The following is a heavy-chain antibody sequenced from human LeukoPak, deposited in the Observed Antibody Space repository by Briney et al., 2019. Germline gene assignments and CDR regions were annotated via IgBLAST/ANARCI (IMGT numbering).Heavy chain of an antibody. CDR1: GFTFSSYW. J-gene: IGHJ3*02. V-gene: IGHV3-74*01. Sequence: PGGSLRLSCAASGFTFSSYWMYWVRQAPGKGLVWVSRINSDARNTNYADSVQGRFTISRDNAKNTLYLQMNSLRVEDTAVYYCASRIGVCDSFDIWGQGTMVTVSS. CDR2: INSDARNT. CDR3: ASRIGVCDSFDI. D-gene: IGHD3-3*01.